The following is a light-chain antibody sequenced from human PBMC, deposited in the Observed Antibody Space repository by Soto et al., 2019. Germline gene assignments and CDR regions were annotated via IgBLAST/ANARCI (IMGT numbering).Light chain of an antibody. V-gene: IGKV3-11*01. CDR2: DAS. Sequence: EIVLIQSPATLSLSPGERATLSCRASQSVSRYLAWYQQKPGQAPRLLIHDASNRATGIPARFSGSGSGTDFTLTISSLEPEDFAVYYCQQRCNWPPITFGQGTRLEIK. J-gene: IGKJ5*01. CDR1: QSVSRY. CDR3: QQRCNWPPIT.